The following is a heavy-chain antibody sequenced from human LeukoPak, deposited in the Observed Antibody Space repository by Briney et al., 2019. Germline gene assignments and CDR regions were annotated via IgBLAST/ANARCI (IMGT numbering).Heavy chain of an antibody. CDR3: ARSYCSSTNCYELDYFDY. Sequence: GGSLRLSCATSGFTLSDHYIDWVRQAPGKGLEWVGRIRNKANSYATEYAASVKGGFTISRDDSQNSLYLQMNSLKTEDTAVYYCARSYCSSTNCYELDYFDYWGQGTLVTVSS. CDR2: IRNKANSYAT. CDR1: GFTLSDHY. J-gene: IGHJ4*02. V-gene: IGHV3-72*01. D-gene: IGHD2-2*01.